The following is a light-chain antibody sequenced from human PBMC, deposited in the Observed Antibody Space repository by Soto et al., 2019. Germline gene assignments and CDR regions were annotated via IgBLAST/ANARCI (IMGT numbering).Light chain of an antibody. CDR3: QQYGSSPFT. J-gene: IGKJ3*01. CDR1: QSVSSNY. Sequence: EIVLTQSPGTLALSPGERATLSCRASQSVSSNYLTWYQQKRGQAPRLLIHGASSRATGIPDRFSGSGSGTDFTLTFSRLEPEDFAVYYCQQYGSSPFTFGPGTKVGIK. V-gene: IGKV3-20*01. CDR2: GAS.